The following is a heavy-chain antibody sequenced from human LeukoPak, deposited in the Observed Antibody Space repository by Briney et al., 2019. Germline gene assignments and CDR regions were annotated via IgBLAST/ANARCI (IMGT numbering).Heavy chain of an antibody. V-gene: IGHV3-23*01. J-gene: IGHJ4*02. CDR3: AKVVGYYYDSSGYRHFDY. CDR2: ISGNGGGT. CDR1: GFTFSTFA. Sequence: GGSLRLSCATSGFTFSTFAMSWVRQAPGKGLEWVSSISGNGGGTYYADSVKGRFTISRDNSKNTLYLQMNSLRAEDTAVYYCAKVVGYYYDSSGYRHFDYWGQGTLVTVSS. D-gene: IGHD3-22*01.